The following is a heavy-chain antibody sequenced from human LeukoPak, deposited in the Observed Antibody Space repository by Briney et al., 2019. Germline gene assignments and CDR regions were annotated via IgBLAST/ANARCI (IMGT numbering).Heavy chain of an antibody. D-gene: IGHD2-2*01. CDR1: GDSIRGYY. CDR3: AREYSSSRYLDC. J-gene: IGHJ4*02. CDR2: MSYTGGT. Sequence: SETLSLTCTVSGDSIRGYYWSWIRQPPGKGLEWIAYMSYTGGTNSNPSLRSRVTILVDTSKNHVSLKLSSVTAADTAVYYCAREYSSSRYLDCWRQGILVSVPS. V-gene: IGHV4-59*12.